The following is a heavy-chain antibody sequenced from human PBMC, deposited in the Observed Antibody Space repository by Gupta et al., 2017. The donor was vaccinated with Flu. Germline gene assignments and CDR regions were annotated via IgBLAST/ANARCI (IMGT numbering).Heavy chain of an antibody. J-gene: IGHJ6*03. D-gene: IGHD5-24*01. CDR1: GYTFTGYY. Sequence: QVQLVQSGAEVKKPGASVKVSCKASGYTFTGYYRHWVRQAPGQGLEWMGRINPNSGGTNYAQKFQGRVTMTRDTSISTAYMELSRLRSDDTAVYYCARDLEMATITSTYYYMDVWGKGTTVTVSS. V-gene: IGHV1-2*06. CDR3: ARDLEMATITSTYYYMDV. CDR2: INPNSGGT.